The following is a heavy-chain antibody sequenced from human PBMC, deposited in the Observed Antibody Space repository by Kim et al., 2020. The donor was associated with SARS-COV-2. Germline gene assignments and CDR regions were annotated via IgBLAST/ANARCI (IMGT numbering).Heavy chain of an antibody. J-gene: IGHJ4*02. V-gene: IGHV4-31*03. CDR1: GGSISSGGYY. CDR2: IYYSGST. D-gene: IGHD3-10*01. Sequence: SETLSLTCTVSGGSISSGGYYWSWIRQHPGKGLEWIGYIYYSGSTYYNPSLKSRVTISVDTSKNQFSLKLSSVTAADTAVYYCARASRIYRYYGSGSYHPPPDYWGQGTLVTVSS. CDR3: ARASRIYRYYGSGSYHPPPDY.